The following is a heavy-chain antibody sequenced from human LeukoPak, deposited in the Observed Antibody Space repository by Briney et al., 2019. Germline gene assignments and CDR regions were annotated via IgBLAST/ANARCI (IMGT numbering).Heavy chain of an antibody. CDR3: ARTSDGSWFDP. J-gene: IGHJ5*02. V-gene: IGHV3-74*01. CDR1: GLTFSNSW. Sequence: GGSLRLSCAASGLTFSNSWMHWVRQAPGKGLVWVSRINNDGTTTSYADSVKGRFATSRDNAKNTLYLQMNSLRAEDTAVYYCARTSDGSWFDPWGQGTLVTVSS. CDR2: INNDGTTT.